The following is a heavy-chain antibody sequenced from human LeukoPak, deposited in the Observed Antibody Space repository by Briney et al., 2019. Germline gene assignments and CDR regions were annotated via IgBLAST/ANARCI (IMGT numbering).Heavy chain of an antibody. CDR3: AKDRYDFWSYFDY. J-gene: IGHJ4*02. CDR2: ISGSGGST. V-gene: IGHV3-23*01. D-gene: IGHD3-3*01. CDR1: GFTFSSYA. Sequence: GGSLRLSCAAFGFTFSSYAMSWVRQAPGKGLEWVSAISGSGGSTYYADSVKGRFTISRDNSKNTLYLQMNSLRAEDTAVYYCAKDRYDFWSYFDYWGQGTLVTVSS.